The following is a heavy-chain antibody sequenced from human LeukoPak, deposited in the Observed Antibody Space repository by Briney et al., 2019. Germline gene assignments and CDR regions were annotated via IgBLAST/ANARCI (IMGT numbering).Heavy chain of an antibody. Sequence: PSETLSLTCTVSGYSINSGYHWGWIRQPPGKGLEWVVSVSHSGNIDDNPSLKSRVTMLVDSSKNQFSLKLRSVTAADTAVYYCARDLGSYFYYGLDVWGQGTTVTVSS. CDR1: GYSINSGYH. J-gene: IGHJ6*02. D-gene: IGHD1-26*01. CDR2: VSHSGNI. CDR3: ARDLGSYFYYGLDV. V-gene: IGHV4-38-2*02.